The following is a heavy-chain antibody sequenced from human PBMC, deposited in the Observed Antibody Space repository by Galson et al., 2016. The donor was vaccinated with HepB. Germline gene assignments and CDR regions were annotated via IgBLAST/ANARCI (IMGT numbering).Heavy chain of an antibody. Sequence: QSGAEVKKPGASLKISCKASGYSFSIFWIAWVRQMPGKGLEWLGIIYPGDSETRYSASFQGQVTFSVDKSTSTAYLSWSSLKASDSGTYYCGRHGYCGDNGCRDLDSWGQGTLVTVSS. V-gene: IGHV5-51*01. D-gene: IGHD2-2*03. CDR2: IYPGDSET. CDR1: GYSFSIFW. J-gene: IGHJ4*02. CDR3: GRHGYCGDNGCRDLDS.